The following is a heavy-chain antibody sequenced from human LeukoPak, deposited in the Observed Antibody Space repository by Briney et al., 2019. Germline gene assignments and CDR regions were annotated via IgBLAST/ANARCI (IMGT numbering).Heavy chain of an antibody. CDR3: AREHIRYFDY. V-gene: IGHV1-46*01. J-gene: IGHJ4*02. CDR2: INPSGGST. Sequence: ASVKVSCKAFGYTFTSYYMHWVRQAAGQGLEWMGIINPSGGSTSYAQKFQGRVTMTRDTSTSTVYMELSSLRSEDTAVYYCAREHIRYFDYWGQGTLVTVSS. CDR1: GYTFTSYY.